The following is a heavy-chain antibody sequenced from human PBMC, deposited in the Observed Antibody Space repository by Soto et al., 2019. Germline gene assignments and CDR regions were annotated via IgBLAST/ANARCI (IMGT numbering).Heavy chain of an antibody. CDR3: ARTGGGAVDYYGMDV. CDR2: IWYDGSNK. J-gene: IGHJ6*02. CDR1: GFTFSSYG. V-gene: IGHV3-33*01. Sequence: GGSVRLSCAASGFTFSSYGMHWVGQAPGKGLEWVAVIWYDGSNKYYADSVKGRFTISRDNSKNTLYLQMNSLRAEDTAVYYCARTGGGAVDYYGMDVSGPGPTGTVSS. D-gene: IGHD2-15*01.